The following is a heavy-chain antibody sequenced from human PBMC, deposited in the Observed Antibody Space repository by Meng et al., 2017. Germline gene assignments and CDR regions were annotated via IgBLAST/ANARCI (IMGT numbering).Heavy chain of an antibody. CDR3: ARGRSGTWPWYFDL. Sequence: QGRVTQWGAGRLKPSETLSLTCAVYGGSFSGYYWSWIRQPPGKGLEWIGEINHSGSTNYNPSLKSRVTISVDTSKNQFSLKLSSVTAADTAVYYCARGRSGTWPWYFDLWGRGTLVTVSS. D-gene: IGHD1-1*01. V-gene: IGHV4-34*01. J-gene: IGHJ2*01. CDR1: GGSFSGYY. CDR2: INHSGST.